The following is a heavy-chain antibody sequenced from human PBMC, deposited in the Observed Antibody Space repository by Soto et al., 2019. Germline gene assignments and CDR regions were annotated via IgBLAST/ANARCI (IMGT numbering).Heavy chain of an antibody. CDR1: GGSFSGYY. J-gene: IGHJ5*02. CDR3: ARGPGIVVVVAATRGWFDP. D-gene: IGHD2-15*01. V-gene: IGHV4-34*01. Sequence: PSLTCAVYGGSFSGYYWSWIRQPPGKGLEWIGEINHSGSTNYNPSLKSRVTISVDTSKNQFSLKLSSVTAADTAVYYCARGPGIVVVVAATRGWFDPWGQGTLVTVSS. CDR2: INHSGST.